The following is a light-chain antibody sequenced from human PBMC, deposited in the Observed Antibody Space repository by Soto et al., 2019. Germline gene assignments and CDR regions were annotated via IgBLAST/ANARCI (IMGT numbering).Light chain of an antibody. Sequence: EIVLTQSPGTLSVSPGEKATLSCRASQSVGRNYLAWYQQKPGQAPRLLIYTASSRATGIPDRFSGSGSGTDFTLTISRLEPEDVAVYYCQQYASSTPTFGGGTKVETK. CDR2: TAS. V-gene: IGKV3-20*01. CDR3: QQYASSTPT. J-gene: IGKJ4*01. CDR1: QSVGRNY.